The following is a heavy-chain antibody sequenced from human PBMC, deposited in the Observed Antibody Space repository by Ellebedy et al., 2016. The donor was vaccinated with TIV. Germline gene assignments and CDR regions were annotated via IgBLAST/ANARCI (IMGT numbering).Heavy chain of an antibody. Sequence: SETLSLTXTVSGGSISSSSYYWGWIRQPPGKGLEWIGSIYYSGSTYYNPSLKSRVTISVDTSKNQFSLKLSSVTAADTAVYYCAREQPYYYGSGSYYSAFDIWGQGTMVTVSS. D-gene: IGHD3-10*01. CDR2: IYYSGST. V-gene: IGHV4-39*02. CDR1: GGSISSSSYY. CDR3: AREQPYYYGSGSYYSAFDI. J-gene: IGHJ3*02.